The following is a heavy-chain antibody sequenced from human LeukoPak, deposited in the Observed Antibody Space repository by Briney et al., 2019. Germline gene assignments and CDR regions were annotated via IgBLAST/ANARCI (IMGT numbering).Heavy chain of an antibody. V-gene: IGHV3-23*01. CDR3: AKARSSGVYYYGSGSYLFDY. Sequence: QTGGSLRLSCAASGFTFSSYAMSWVRQAPGKGLEWVSAISGSGGSTYYADSVKGRFTISRDNSKNTLYLQMNSLRAEDTAVYYCAKARSSGVYYYGSGSYLFDYWGQGTLVTVSS. J-gene: IGHJ4*02. D-gene: IGHD3-10*01. CDR2: ISGSGGST. CDR1: GFTFSSYA.